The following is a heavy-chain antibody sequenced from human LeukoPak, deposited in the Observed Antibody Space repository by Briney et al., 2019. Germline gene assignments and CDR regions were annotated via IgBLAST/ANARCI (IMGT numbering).Heavy chain of an antibody. CDR2: ISAGSSTL. CDR1: GFTFSAYS. Sequence: GGSLRLSCAAYGFTFSAYSMNWVRQAPGKVMEWVSYISAGSSTLNYADSVKGRFTISRDKAKNSLYLQINSLRAEDMAVYYCTRDRGQTGYYWSYYYYMDVWGIGTTVTVSS. D-gene: IGHD3-9*01. CDR3: TRDRGQTGYYWSYYYYMDV. J-gene: IGHJ6*03. V-gene: IGHV3-48*01.